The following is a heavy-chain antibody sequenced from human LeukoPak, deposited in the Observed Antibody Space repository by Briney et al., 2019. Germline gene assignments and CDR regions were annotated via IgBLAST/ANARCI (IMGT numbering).Heavy chain of an antibody. V-gene: IGHV1-2*02. J-gene: IGHJ5*02. CDR2: INPNSGGT. CDR3: AKGYSGYDPNWFDP. Sequence: ASVKVSCKASGYTFTGYYMHWVRQAPGQGLEWMGWINPNSGGTNYAQKFQGRVTMTRDTSISTAYMELRRLRSDDTAVYYCAKGYSGYDPNWFDPWGQGTLVTVSS. CDR1: GYTFTGYY. D-gene: IGHD5-12*01.